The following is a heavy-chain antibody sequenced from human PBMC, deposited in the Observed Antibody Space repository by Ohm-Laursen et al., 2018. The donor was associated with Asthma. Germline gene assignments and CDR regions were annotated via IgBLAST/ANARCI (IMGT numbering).Heavy chain of an antibody. D-gene: IGHD2-2*01. Sequence: SLRLSCAASGYTFSRYSIHWVRQIPGKGLEWVSAISSSGGSTYYADSVKGRFTISRDNSKNTLYLQMNSLRAEDTAVYYCAKDIVVVPAASFDYWGQGTLVTVSS. J-gene: IGHJ4*02. CDR1: GYTFSRYS. CDR2: ISSSGGST. CDR3: AKDIVVVPAASFDY. V-gene: IGHV3-23*01.